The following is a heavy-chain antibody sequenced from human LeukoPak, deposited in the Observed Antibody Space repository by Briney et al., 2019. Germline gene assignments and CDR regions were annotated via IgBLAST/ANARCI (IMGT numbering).Heavy chain of an antibody. D-gene: IGHD6-13*01. CDR2: VSGSGENT. Sequence: GGSLRLSCAASGFIFYNYGMSWVRQAPGKGLEWVSAVSGSGENTYYADSVKGRFTISRDNSKNTIYLQMNSLRDEDTAVYYCAKAAIAAPSTVNWFDPWGQGTLVTVSS. V-gene: IGHV3-23*01. J-gene: IGHJ5*02. CDR3: AKAAIAAPSTVNWFDP. CDR1: GFIFYNYG.